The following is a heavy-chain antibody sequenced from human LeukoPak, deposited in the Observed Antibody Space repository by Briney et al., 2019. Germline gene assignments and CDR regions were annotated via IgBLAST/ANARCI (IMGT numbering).Heavy chain of an antibody. J-gene: IGHJ4*02. CDR3: AREGYDSSGYYPAGLDY. Sequence: PGGPLEPPWQPLESTSGSFAIHWVPRLQARGLGGWQLIPYDGSNKYYADSVKGRFTISRDNSKNTLYLQMNSLRAEDTAVYYCAREGYDSSGYYPAGLDYWGQGTLVTVSS. CDR1: ESTSGSFA. V-gene: IGHV3-30*01. CDR2: IPYDGSNK. D-gene: IGHD3-22*01.